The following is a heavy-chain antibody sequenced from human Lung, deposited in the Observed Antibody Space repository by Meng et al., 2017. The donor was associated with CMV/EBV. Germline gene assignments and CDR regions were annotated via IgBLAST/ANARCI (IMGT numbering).Heavy chain of an antibody. CDR2: INWNGDST. D-gene: IGHD6-13*01. J-gene: IGHJ4*02. Sequence: SXAASGFTFDDYGVSWVRQVPGKGLEWVSGINWNGDSTGYADSVKGRFTISRDNAKNSLYLQMNSLRAEDTALYHCARGGSSSWRQGVFDYWGQGXLVTVSS. CDR1: GFTFDDYG. CDR3: ARGGSSSWRQGVFDY. V-gene: IGHV3-20*01.